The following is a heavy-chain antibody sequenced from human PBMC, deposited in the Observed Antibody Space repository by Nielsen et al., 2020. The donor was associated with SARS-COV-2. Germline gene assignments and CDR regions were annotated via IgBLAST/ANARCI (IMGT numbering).Heavy chain of an antibody. J-gene: IGHJ3*02. V-gene: IGHV5-51*01. CDR3: ARPRGLRGYSYGNDAFDI. Sequence: GESLKISCKGSGYSFTSYWIGWVRQMPGKGLEWVGIIYPGDSDTRYSPSFQGQVTISADKSISTAYLQWSSLKASDTAMYYCARPRGLRGYSYGNDAFDIWGQGTMVTVSS. D-gene: IGHD5-18*01. CDR1: GYSFTSYW. CDR2: IYPGDSDT.